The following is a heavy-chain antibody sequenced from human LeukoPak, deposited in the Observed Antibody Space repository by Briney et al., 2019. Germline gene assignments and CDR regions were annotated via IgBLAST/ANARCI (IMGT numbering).Heavy chain of an antibody. Sequence: SETLSLTCTVSGGSISSSYWSWIRQPPGKGLEWIGYISYSGSTSYNPSLKSRVTISVDTSKNQFSLKVSSVTAADTAVYYCARESGDILTGYLIDYWGQGTLVTVSS. V-gene: IGHV4-59*12. J-gene: IGHJ4*02. CDR1: GGSISSSY. CDR2: ISYSGST. CDR3: ARESGDILTGYLIDY. D-gene: IGHD3-9*01.